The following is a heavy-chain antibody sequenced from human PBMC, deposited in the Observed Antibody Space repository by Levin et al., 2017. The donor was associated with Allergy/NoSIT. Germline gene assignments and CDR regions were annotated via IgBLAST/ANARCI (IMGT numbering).Heavy chain of an antibody. CDR2: IIPIFGTA. CDR3: ARGAGTTMEAKY. V-gene: IGHV1-69*13. CDR1: GGTFSSYA. J-gene: IGHJ4*02. Sequence: ASVKVSCKASGGTFSSYAISWVRQAPGQGLEWMGGIIPIFGTANYAQKFQGRVTITADESTSTAYMELSSLRSEDTAVYYCARGAGTTMEAKYWGQGTLVTVSS. D-gene: IGHD1-7*01.